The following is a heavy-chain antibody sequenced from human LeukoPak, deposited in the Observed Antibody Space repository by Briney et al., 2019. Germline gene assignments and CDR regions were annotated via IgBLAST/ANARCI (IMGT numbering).Heavy chain of an antibody. D-gene: IGHD4-17*01. CDR2: VSNSGATT. Sequence: GGSLRLSCATSGFTFRNFAMSWVRQAPGKGLEWVSAVSNSGATTYYADSVKGRFTISRDNSKNTLDLQMSSLRVDDTAVYYCARDGGHVVTKNGCDLWGRGTVVTVSS. V-gene: IGHV3-23*01. CDR3: ARDGGHVVTKNGCDL. CDR1: GFTFRNFA. J-gene: IGHJ3*01.